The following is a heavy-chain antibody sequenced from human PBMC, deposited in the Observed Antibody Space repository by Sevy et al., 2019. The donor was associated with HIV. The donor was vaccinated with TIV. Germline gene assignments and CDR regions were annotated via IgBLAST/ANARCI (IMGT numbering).Heavy chain of an antibody. D-gene: IGHD3-10*01. CDR1: GFTFSSYA. CDR2: ISYDGSNK. Sequence: GGSLRLSCAASGFTFSSYAMHWVRQAPGKGLEWVAVISYDGSNKYYADSVKGRFTISRDNAKNKLYLQMNSLRAEDTAVYYCARCRSITMVRGVIGTNDAFDIWGQGTMVTVSS. CDR3: ARCRSITMVRGVIGTNDAFDI. J-gene: IGHJ3*02. V-gene: IGHV3-30-3*01.